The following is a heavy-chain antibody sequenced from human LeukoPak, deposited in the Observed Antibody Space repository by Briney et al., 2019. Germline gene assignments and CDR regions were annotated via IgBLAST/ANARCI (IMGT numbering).Heavy chain of an antibody. CDR2: ISSNGGST. V-gene: IGHV3-64*01. Sequence: PGGSLRLSCAASGFTFSSYTMHWVRQAPGKGLEYVSAISSNGGSTYYANSVKGRFTISRDNSKNALYLQMGSLRDEDTAIYYCATDDGSATMGFDSWGQGTLLTVSS. CDR1: GFTFSSYT. CDR3: ATDDGSATMGFDS. D-gene: IGHD1-26*01. J-gene: IGHJ5*01.